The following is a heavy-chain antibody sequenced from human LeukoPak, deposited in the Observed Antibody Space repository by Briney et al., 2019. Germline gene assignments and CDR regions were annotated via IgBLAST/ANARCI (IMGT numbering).Heavy chain of an antibody. CDR1: GGSFSGYY. D-gene: IGHD3-3*01. J-gene: IGHJ4*02. V-gene: IGHV4-34*01. CDR3: ARTDYDFWSGYYTDDFLDY. Sequence: PSETLSLTCAVYGGSFSGYYWSWIRQPPGKGLEWIGEINHSGSTNYNPSLKSRVTISVDTSKNQFSLKLSSVTAADTAVYYCARTDYDFWSGYYTDDFLDYRGQGTLVTVSS. CDR2: INHSGST.